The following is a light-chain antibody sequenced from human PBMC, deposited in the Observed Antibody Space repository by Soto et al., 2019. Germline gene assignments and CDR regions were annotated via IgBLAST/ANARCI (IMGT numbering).Light chain of an antibody. CDR3: RPYVGSGIFYV. CDR2: EGN. Sequence: QSALTQPASVSGSPGQSITISCTGASSDVGTYNLVSWYQHHPGKAPKLMIYEGNKRPSGISNRFSGSKSGDTASLTISGLQAEDEADYYCRPYVGSGIFYVFGTGTKLTVL. V-gene: IGLV2-23*03. J-gene: IGLJ1*01. CDR1: SSDVGTYNL.